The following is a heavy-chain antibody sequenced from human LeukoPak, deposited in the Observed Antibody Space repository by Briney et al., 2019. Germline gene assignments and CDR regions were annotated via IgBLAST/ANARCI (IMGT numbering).Heavy chain of an antibody. CDR1: GGSISSYY. CDR3: AREGRLWFGELVANWFDP. Sequence: SETLSLTCTVSGGSISSYYWSWIRQPPEKGLEWIGYIYYSGSTNYNPSLKSRVTISVDTSKNQFSLKLSSVTAADTAVYYCAREGRLWFGELVANWFDPWGQGTLVTVSS. J-gene: IGHJ5*02. D-gene: IGHD3-10*01. V-gene: IGHV4-59*01. CDR2: IYYSGST.